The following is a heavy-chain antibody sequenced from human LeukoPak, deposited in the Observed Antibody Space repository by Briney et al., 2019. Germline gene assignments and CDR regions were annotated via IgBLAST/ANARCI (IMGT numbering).Heavy chain of an antibody. CDR3: TTASTSAETYYYYYYMDV. CDR1: GFTFSNAW. D-gene: IGHD2-2*01. Sequence: PGGSLRLSCAASGFTFSNAWMSWVRQAPGKGLEWVGRIKSKTDGGTTDYAAPVKGRFTISRDDSKNTLYLQMNSLKTEDTAVYYCTTASTSAETYYYYYYMDVWGKGTTVTVSS. V-gene: IGHV3-15*01. J-gene: IGHJ6*03. CDR2: IKSKTDGGTT.